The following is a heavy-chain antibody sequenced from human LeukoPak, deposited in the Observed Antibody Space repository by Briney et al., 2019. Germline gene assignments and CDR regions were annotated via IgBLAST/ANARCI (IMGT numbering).Heavy chain of an antibody. CDR3: ARLGYCSSTSCYAWYFDY. D-gene: IGHD2-2*01. CDR1: GGSISSYY. J-gene: IGHJ4*02. Sequence: PSETLSLTCTVSGGSISSYYWSWIRQPPWKGLEWIGYIYYSGSTNYNPSLKSRVTISVDTSKNQFSLKLSSVTAADTAVYYCARLGYCSSTSCYAWYFDYWGQGTLVTVSS. V-gene: IGHV4-59*01. CDR2: IYYSGST.